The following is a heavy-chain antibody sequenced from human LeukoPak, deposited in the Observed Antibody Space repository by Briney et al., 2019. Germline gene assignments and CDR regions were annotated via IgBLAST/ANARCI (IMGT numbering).Heavy chain of an antibody. Sequence: GGSLRLSCAASGFTFSSYAMHWVRQAPGKGLEWVAVISYDGSNKYYADSVTGRFTISRDNSKNTLYLQMNSLRAEDTAMYYCAKDPRSTAYYLQPDFFDYWGQGTLVTVSS. CDR2: ISYDGSNK. J-gene: IGHJ4*02. D-gene: IGHD3-22*01. CDR1: GFTFSSYA. CDR3: AKDPRSTAYYLQPDFFDY. V-gene: IGHV3-30*04.